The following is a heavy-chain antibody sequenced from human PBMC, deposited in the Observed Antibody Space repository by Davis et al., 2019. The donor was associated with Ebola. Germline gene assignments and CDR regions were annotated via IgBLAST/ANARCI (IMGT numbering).Heavy chain of an antibody. V-gene: IGHV5-51*01. CDR1: GYSFTSYW. CDR3: ARPDYCSGGSCYFRY. D-gene: IGHD2-15*01. Sequence: GESLKISCKGSGYSFTSYWIDWVRQLPGKGLEWMGIIYPGDSDTRYSPSFQGQVTISADKSISTAYLQWSSLKASDTAMYYCARPDYCSGGSCYFRYWGQGTLVTVSS. J-gene: IGHJ4*02. CDR2: IYPGDSDT.